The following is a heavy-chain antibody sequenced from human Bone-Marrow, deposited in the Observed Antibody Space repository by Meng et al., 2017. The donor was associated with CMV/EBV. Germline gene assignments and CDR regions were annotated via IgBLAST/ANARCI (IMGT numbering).Heavy chain of an antibody. Sequence: SVKVSCKASGGTFSSYAFSWVRQAPGQGLEWMGGINPIFAIANYAQKFQGRVTITTDESTSTAYMELSSLRSEDTAVYYCARDRTGDCSSTSCYNYYYYYGMDVWGQGTTVTVSS. V-gene: IGHV1-69*05. CDR2: INPIFAIA. D-gene: IGHD2-2*02. CDR3: ARDRTGDCSSTSCYNYYYYYGMDV. CDR1: GGTFSSYA. J-gene: IGHJ6*02.